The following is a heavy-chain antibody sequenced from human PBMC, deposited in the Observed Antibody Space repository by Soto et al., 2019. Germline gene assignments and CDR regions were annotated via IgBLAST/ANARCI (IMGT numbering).Heavy chain of an antibody. D-gene: IGHD2-21*02. Sequence: SETLSLTCGVSGGTVASSHWWSGVRQSPGRGLEWIGNVYHTGDTNFNPSLQSRVTFSVDKSNNQFSLRLTSVTAADTAVYFCAREIVTAGGNNYFDPWGPGTLVTVSS. V-gene: IGHV4-4*02. CDR1: GGTVASSHW. CDR3: AREIVTAGGNNYFDP. CDR2: VYHTGDT. J-gene: IGHJ5*02.